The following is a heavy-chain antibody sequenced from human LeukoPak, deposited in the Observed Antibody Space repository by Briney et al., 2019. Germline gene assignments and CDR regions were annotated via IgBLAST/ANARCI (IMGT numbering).Heavy chain of an antibody. V-gene: IGHV3-21*01. Sequence: GGALRVSCAASGFTISSYSMNWVRQAPGKGLEWVSSISSSSSYIYYADSVKGRFTISRDNAKNSLYLQMNSLRAEDTAVYYCAREQRPGIAAAGTDWGKGTLVTVSS. CDR1: GFTISSYS. J-gene: IGHJ4*02. CDR3: AREQRPGIAAAGTD. CDR2: ISSSSSYI. D-gene: IGHD6-13*01.